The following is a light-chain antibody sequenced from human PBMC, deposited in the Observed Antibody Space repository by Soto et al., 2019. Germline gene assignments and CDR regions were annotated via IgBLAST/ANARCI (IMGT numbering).Light chain of an antibody. CDR3: QQSYNTPIT. CDR2: ATS. J-gene: IGKJ5*01. Sequence: DIQMTQSPSSLSASLGDRVTITCRASRTIDSYLNWCQQKPGRAPELLVYATSSLQSGVPSRFTGGGSGTHFTLTISGLQPEDFATYFCQQSYNTPITFGQGTRLEIK. CDR1: RTIDSY. V-gene: IGKV1-39*01.